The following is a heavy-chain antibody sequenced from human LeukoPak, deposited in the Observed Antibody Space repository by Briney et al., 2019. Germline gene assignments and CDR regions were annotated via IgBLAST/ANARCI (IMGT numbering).Heavy chain of an antibody. J-gene: IGHJ4*02. CDR3: ARGRYDWNDVGYFDY. V-gene: IGHV3-23*01. CDR1: GFTFSTFA. D-gene: IGHD1-1*01. Sequence: GGSLRLSCAASGFTFSTFAMSWVRQAPGKGLEWVSAIFGNGRTTYYADSVKGRFTISRDNSKNTLYLQMNSLRAEDTAVYYCARGRYDWNDVGYFDYRGQGTLVSVSS. CDR2: IFGNGRTT.